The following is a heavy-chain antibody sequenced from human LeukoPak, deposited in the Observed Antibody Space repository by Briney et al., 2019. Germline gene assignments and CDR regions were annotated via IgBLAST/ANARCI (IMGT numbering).Heavy chain of an antibody. D-gene: IGHD5-18*01. V-gene: IGHV1-2*02. CDR3: ARGSSYGFSMGY. CDR2: INPNSGDT. J-gene: IGHJ4*02. CDR1: GYTFTGYY. Sequence: ASVKVSCKASGYTFTGYYMHWVRQAPGQGPEWMGWINPNSGDTNYAQKLQDRVTMTTDTSTSTAYMELRSLRSDDTAVYYCARGSSYGFSMGYWGQGTLVTVSS.